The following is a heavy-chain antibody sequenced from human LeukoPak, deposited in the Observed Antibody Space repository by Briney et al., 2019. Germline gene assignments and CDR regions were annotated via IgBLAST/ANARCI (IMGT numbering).Heavy chain of an antibody. Sequence: SETLSLTCTVSAGSISGSGYDWVWIRQPPWKGLEWIATIYYTGSTYYNPSLNSRVTITVETSKNQFSLTLSSVTAADTAIDYCARLRSPGDFDYWGQGTLVSVSS. D-gene: IGHD1-26*01. CDR2: IYYTGST. CDR1: AGSISGSGYD. J-gene: IGHJ4*02. CDR3: ARLRSPGDFDY. V-gene: IGHV4-39*07.